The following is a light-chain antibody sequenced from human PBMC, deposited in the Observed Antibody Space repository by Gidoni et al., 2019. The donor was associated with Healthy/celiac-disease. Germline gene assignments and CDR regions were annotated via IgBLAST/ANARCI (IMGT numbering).Light chain of an antibody. Sequence: EIVLTQSPATLSLSPGYRATLSCRASQSVSSYLAWYQQKPGQAPRLLIYDASNRATGIPARFSGSGSGTDFTITISSLEPEDFAVYYWQQRSNWPPTFGQGTKVEIK. CDR1: QSVSSY. CDR2: DAS. CDR3: QQRSNWPPT. V-gene: IGKV3-11*01. J-gene: IGKJ1*01.